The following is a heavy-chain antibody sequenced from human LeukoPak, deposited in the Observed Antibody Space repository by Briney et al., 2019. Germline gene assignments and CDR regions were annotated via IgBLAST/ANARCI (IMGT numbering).Heavy chain of an antibody. Sequence: GGSLRLSCAASGFTFSSYGMHWVRQAPGKGLEWVAFIRYDGSNKYYADSVKGRFTISRDNAKNSLYLQTNSLRAEDTAVYYCARSRIAVAVNDAFDIWGQGTMVTVSS. D-gene: IGHD6-19*01. CDR2: IRYDGSNK. J-gene: IGHJ3*02. CDR1: GFTFSSYG. CDR3: ARSRIAVAVNDAFDI. V-gene: IGHV3-30*02.